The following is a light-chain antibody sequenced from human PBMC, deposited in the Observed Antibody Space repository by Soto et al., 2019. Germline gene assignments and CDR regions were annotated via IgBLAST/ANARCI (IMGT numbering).Light chain of an antibody. CDR3: QQRSNWPPVT. V-gene: IGKV3-11*01. J-gene: IGKJ4*01. CDR1: RSVGYH. Sequence: EIVMTQSPATLSVSPGERATLSCRASRSVGYHLAWYQQKPGQAPRLLIYDASNRATGIPARFSGSGSGTDFTLAISSLEPEDFAVYYCQQRSNWPPVTFGGGTKVDIK. CDR2: DAS.